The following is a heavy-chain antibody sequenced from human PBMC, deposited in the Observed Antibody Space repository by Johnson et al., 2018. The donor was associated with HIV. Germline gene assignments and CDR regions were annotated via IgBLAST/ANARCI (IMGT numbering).Heavy chain of an antibody. J-gene: IGHJ3*02. CDR2: LSWDGNST. Sequence: VQLVESGGVVVQPGGSLRLSCAVSGFAFDDYAMHWVRQAPGKGLEWVSLLSWDGNSTYSGDSVKGRFTISRENGENSLYLQMNSLRTEDTALYYCAKDMGYSSFGYGFDIWGQGTMVTVSS. CDR3: AKDMGYSSFGYGFDI. D-gene: IGHD6-19*01. CDR1: GFAFDDYA. V-gene: IGHV3-43D*03.